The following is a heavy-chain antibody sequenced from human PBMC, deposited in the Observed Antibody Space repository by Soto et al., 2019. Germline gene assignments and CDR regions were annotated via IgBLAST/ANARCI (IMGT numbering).Heavy chain of an antibody. Sequence: SVKVSCKASGYTFTSYGISWVRQAPVQGLEWMGWISAYNGNTNYAQKLQGRVTMTTDTSTSTAYMELRSLRSDDTAVYYCARADSSSWYSQVYYYYGMDVWGQGTTVTVSS. CDR3: ARADSSSWYSQVYYYYGMDV. CDR1: GYTFTSYG. D-gene: IGHD6-13*01. J-gene: IGHJ6*02. V-gene: IGHV1-18*04. CDR2: ISAYNGNT.